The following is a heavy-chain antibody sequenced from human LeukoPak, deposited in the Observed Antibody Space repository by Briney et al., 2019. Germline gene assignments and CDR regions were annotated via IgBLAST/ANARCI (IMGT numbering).Heavy chain of an antibody. V-gene: IGHV1-69*04. Sequence: SVKVSCKASGGTFSSYAISWVRQAPGQGLEWMGRIIPILGIANYAQKFQGRVTITADKSTSTAYMELSSLRSEDTAVYYCARDCGGDCFSDGSSFDYWGQGTLVTVSS. D-gene: IGHD2-21*02. CDR2: IIPILGIA. J-gene: IGHJ4*02. CDR1: GGTFSSYA. CDR3: ARDCGGDCFSDGSSFDY.